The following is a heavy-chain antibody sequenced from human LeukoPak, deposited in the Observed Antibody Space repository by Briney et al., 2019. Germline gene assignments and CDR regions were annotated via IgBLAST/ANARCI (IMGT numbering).Heavy chain of an antibody. J-gene: IGHJ4*02. CDR1: GFTFSSYS. D-gene: IGHD1-26*01. CDR3: AREKVGSWTFDY. V-gene: IGHV3-48*01. Sequence: GGSLRLSCAASGFTFSSYSRNWVRQAPGKGLEWVSYISSSSSSIYYADSVKGRFTISRDNAKNSVYLQVNSLRAEDTAVYYCAREKVGSWTFDYWGQGTLVTVSS. CDR2: ISSSSSSI.